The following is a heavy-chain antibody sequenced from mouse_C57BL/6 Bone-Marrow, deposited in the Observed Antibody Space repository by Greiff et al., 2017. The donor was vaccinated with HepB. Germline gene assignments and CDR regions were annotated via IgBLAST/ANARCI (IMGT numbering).Heavy chain of an antibody. CDR1: GFTFSSYG. J-gene: IGHJ2*01. CDR2: ISSGGSYT. D-gene: IGHD2-1*01. V-gene: IGHV5-6*01. CDR3: ARDGNYDY. Sequence: EVKVVESGGDLVKPGGSLKLSCAASGFTFSSYGMSWVRQTPDKRLEWVATISSGGSYTYYPDSVKGRFTISRDNAKNTLYLQMSSLKSEDTAMYYCARDGNYDYWGQGTTLTVSS.